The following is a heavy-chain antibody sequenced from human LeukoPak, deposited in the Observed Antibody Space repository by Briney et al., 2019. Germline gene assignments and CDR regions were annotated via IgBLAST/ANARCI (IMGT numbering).Heavy chain of an antibody. CDR2: ISGSGDST. Sequence: GGSLRLSCAASAFTFSSYAMTWVRQAPGKGLEWVSAISGSGDSTYYADSVKGRFTISRDNSKNTLYLQMNSLRAEDTAVYYCAKNPTPRIVGAHYYFDYWGQGTLVTVSS. CDR1: AFTFSSYA. CDR3: AKNPTPRIVGAHYYFDY. J-gene: IGHJ4*02. D-gene: IGHD1-26*01. V-gene: IGHV3-23*01.